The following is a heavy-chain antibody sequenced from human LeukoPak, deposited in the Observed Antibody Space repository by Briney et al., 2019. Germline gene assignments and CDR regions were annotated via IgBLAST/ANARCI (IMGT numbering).Heavy chain of an antibody. CDR1: GGTFSSYA. V-gene: IGHV1-69*05. Sequence: VASVKVSCKASGGTFSSYAISWVRQAPGQGLEWMGGIIPIFGTANYAQKFQGRVTITTDESTSTAYMELSSLRSEDTAVYYCAMPRYGSRDGRVMIVNDYWGQGTLVTVSS. D-gene: IGHD3-22*01. CDR3: AMPRYGSRDGRVMIVNDY. CDR2: IIPIFGTA. J-gene: IGHJ4*02.